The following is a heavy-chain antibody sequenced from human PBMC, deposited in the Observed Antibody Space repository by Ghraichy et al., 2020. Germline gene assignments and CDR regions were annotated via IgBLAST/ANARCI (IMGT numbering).Heavy chain of an antibody. D-gene: IGHD2-21*02. CDR2: ISGSGGST. CDR3: AKAEVVTAILGVDFDY. CDR1: GFTFSSYA. Sequence: GGSLRLSCAASGFTFSSYAMSWVRQAPGKGLEWVSAISGSGGSTYYADSVKGRFTISRDNSKNTLYLQMNSLRAEDTAVYYCAKAEVVTAILGVDFDYWGQGTLVTVSS. V-gene: IGHV3-23*01. J-gene: IGHJ4*02.